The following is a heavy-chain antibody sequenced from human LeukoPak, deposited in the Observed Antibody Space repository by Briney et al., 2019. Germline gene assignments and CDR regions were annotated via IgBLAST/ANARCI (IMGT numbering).Heavy chain of an antibody. J-gene: IGHJ4*02. CDR2: IRQDGSEE. V-gene: IGHV3-7*04. Sequence: GVSLRLSCAASGFTFNSYWMTWVRQSPGKGLEWVAHIRQDGSEEYYEDSVKGRFTISRDNAKNSLYLQMNSLRAEDTAVYYCARGTYYYDSSGYSKGHFDYWGQGTLVTVSS. CDR3: ARGTYYYDSSGYSKGHFDY. CDR1: GFTFNSYW. D-gene: IGHD3-22*01.